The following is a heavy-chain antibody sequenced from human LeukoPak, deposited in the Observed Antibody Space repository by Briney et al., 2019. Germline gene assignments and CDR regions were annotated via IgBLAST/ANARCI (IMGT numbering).Heavy chain of an antibody. CDR1: GYTFTDYN. Sequence: GASVKVSCKASGYTFTDYNLHWVRQASGQRLEWMGIIKPSGGDTSYAQTFQGRVFMTRDTSTSTVYMELSSLKSEDTAVYYCARVRDGYNDAYDIWGQGTMVTVSS. CDR3: ARVRDGYNDAYDI. J-gene: IGHJ3*02. V-gene: IGHV1-46*01. CDR2: IKPSGGDT. D-gene: IGHD5-24*01.